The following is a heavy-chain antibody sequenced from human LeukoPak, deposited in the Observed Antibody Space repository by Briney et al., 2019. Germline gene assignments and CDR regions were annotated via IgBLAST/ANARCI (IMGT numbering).Heavy chain of an antibody. Sequence: SGTLSLTCAVSGGSISSSNWWSWVRQPPGKGLEWIGEIYHSGSTNYNPSLKSRVTISVDKSKNQFSLKLSSVTAADTAVYYCARVRFLEWPAPMGVWGKGTTVTVSS. J-gene: IGHJ6*03. CDR2: IYHSGST. CDR3: ARVRFLEWPAPMGV. V-gene: IGHV4-4*02. CDR1: GGSISSSNW. D-gene: IGHD3-3*01.